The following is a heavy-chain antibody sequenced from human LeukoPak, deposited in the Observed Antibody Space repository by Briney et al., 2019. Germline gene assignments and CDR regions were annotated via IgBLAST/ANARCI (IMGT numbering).Heavy chain of an antibody. V-gene: IGHV3-23*01. CDR1: GFTFTTNA. Sequence: GGSLRLSCAASGFTFTTNAMSWVRQAPGKGLEWVSANSGRTGATYYADSEKGRFTISRDNSKSTLYLQMDSLRAEDTALYYCAKSLAPRVGLVVVNAYFDSWGQGTLVTVSS. D-gene: IGHD6-6*01. CDR2: NSGRTGAT. J-gene: IGHJ4*02. CDR3: AKSLAPRVGLVVVNAYFDS.